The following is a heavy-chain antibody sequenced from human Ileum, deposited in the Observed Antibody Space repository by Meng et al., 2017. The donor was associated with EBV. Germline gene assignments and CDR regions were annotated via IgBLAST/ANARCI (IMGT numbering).Heavy chain of an antibody. CDR1: GGSIIRSKW. Sequence: VRRQGSGPSLVKPSGTVSLTCAVSGGSIIRSKWWSWVRQSPGTGLEWIGEIYHHGTTNYNPSLKSRVTISVDTSKNKFFLNLTSLTAADTAVYYCARLDSSGYYFGGWFDPWGQGILVTVSS. V-gene: IGHV4-4*02. CDR3: ARLDSSGYYFGGWFDP. J-gene: IGHJ5*02. D-gene: IGHD3-22*01. CDR2: IYHHGTT.